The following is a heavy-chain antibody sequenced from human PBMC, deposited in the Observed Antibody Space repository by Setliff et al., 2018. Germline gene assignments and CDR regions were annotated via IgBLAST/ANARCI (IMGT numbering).Heavy chain of an antibody. V-gene: IGHV3-11*04. CDR2: ISSSGSTI. J-gene: IGHJ3*02. D-gene: IGHD1-26*01. CDR1: GFTFSDYY. Sequence: PGGSLILSCGASGFTFSDYYMSWIRQAPGKGLEWVSYISSSGSTIFYADSVKGRFTISRDNAENSLFLQMSSLRAEDTAIYYCARDRHGGNSGAFDIWGQGAMVTVSS. CDR3: ARDRHGGNSGAFDI.